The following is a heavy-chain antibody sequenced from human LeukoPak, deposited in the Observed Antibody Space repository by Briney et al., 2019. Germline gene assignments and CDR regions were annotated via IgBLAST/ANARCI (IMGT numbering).Heavy chain of an antibody. CDR2: IYYSGST. V-gene: IGHV4-61*01. CDR1: GGSVSSGSYY. D-gene: IGHD3-9*01. Sequence: SETLSLTCTASGGSVSSGSYYWSWIRQPPGKGLEWIGYIYYSGSTYYNPSLKSRVTISVDTSKNQFSLKLSSVTAADTAVYYCARSADILTGYPGDYYYYGMDVWGQGTTVTVSS. CDR3: ARSADILTGYPGDYYYYGMDV. J-gene: IGHJ6*02.